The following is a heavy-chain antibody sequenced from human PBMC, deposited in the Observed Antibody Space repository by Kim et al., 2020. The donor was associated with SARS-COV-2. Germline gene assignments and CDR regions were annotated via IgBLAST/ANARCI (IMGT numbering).Heavy chain of an antibody. Sequence: GGPVKGLFTISRDNSKSTLYLQMNSMRAENTAVYYCARVFFDWFGRAFVYWGQGTLVTVSS. V-gene: IGHV3-53*01. J-gene: IGHJ4*02. CDR3: ARVFFDWFGRAFVY. D-gene: IGHD3-9*01.